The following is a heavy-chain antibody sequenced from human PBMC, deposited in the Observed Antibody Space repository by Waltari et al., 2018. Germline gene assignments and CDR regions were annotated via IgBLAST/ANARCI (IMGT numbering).Heavy chain of an antibody. V-gene: IGHV3-30*18. CDR2: IAYDGRNK. Sequence: QVQLVESGGGVVQPGKSVRLSCAASGFNFKTYGMHWVRQAPGKGLEWVAVIAYDGRNKFYVDAVKGRFSISRDDSKSTVYLQMNDLRPEDTATYYCAKDGRAWFGSGISHFESWGQGTLVTVSS. J-gene: IGHJ4*02. CDR1: GFNFKTYG. D-gene: IGHD3-10*01. CDR3: AKDGRAWFGSGISHFES.